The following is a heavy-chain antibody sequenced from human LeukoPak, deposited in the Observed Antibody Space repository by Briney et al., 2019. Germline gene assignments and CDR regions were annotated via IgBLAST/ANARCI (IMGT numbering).Heavy chain of an antibody. D-gene: IGHD6-13*01. CDR2: IYPGDSDT. V-gene: IGHV5-51*01. CDR3: ARQASAASDY. J-gene: IGHJ4*02. Sequence: GESLKISCKGSGYSFSSFWIGWVRHMPGKGLEWMGIIYPGDSDTRYSPSFQGQVTLSVDKSISTAYLQWSSLKASDTAMYYCARQASAASDYWGQGTLVTVSS. CDR1: GYSFSSFW.